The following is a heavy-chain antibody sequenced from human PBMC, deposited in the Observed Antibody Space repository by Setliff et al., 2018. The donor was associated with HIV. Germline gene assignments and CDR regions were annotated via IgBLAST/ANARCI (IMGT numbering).Heavy chain of an antibody. V-gene: IGHV4-59*02. CDR3: AREDPNTCRPFDY. J-gene: IGHJ4*03. CDR1: HSSVSEYY. CDR2: VRQGGAT. Sequence: SQTLSLTCNVSHSSVSEYYWSWIRQSPGKGLEWIGYVRQGGATKYNPAFQSRVTISLETSKNQVFLSLASVTAADTAVYFCAREDPNTCRPFDYWGQGSLVTVSS.